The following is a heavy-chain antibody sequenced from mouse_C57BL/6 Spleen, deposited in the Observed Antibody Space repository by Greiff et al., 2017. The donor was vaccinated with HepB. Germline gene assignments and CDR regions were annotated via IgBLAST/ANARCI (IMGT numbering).Heavy chain of an antibody. D-gene: IGHD1-1*01. V-gene: IGHV1-69*01. Sequence: QVQLKQPGAELVMPGASVKLSCKASGYTFTSYWMHWVKQRPGQGLEWIVEIDPSDSYTNYNQKFKGKSTLTVDKSSSTAYMQLSSLTSEDSAVYYCARGLRYSPWFAYWGQGTLVTVSA. J-gene: IGHJ3*01. CDR3: ARGLRYSPWFAY. CDR2: IDPSDSYT. CDR1: GYTFTSYW.